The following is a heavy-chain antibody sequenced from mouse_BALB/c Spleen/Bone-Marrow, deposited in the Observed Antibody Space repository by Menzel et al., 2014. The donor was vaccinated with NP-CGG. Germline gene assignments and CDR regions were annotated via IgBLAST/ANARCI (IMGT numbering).Heavy chain of an antibody. J-gene: IGHJ4*01. D-gene: IGHD1-1*01. CDR3: ARFITTGTMDY. Sequence: VQGVESGPGLVAPSQSLSITCTVSGFSLSRYSIHWVRRPPGEGLEWLGVIWGGGNTDYNSALKSRLSISKDNSKSQVFLKMNSLQTDDTAMYYCARFITTGTMDYWGQGTSVTVSS. V-gene: IGHV2-6-4*01. CDR2: IWGGGNT. CDR1: GFSLSRYS.